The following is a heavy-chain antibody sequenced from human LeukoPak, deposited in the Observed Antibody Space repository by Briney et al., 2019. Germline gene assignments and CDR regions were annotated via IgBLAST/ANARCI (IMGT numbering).Heavy chain of an antibody. J-gene: IGHJ4*02. Sequence: SQTLSLTCTVSGGSISSGDYYWSWIRQPPGKGLEWIRYIYYSGSTYYNPSLKSRVTISVDTSKNQFSLKLSSVTAADTAVYYCARGGAAAGKGVDYWGQGTLVTVSS. CDR3: ARGGAAAGKGVDY. V-gene: IGHV4-30-4*01. CDR1: GGSISSGDYY. D-gene: IGHD6-13*01. CDR2: IYYSGST.